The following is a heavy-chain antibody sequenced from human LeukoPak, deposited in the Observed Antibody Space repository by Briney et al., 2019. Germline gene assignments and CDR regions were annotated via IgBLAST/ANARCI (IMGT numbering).Heavy chain of an antibody. CDR1: VAPSALVITT. CDR2: S. CDR3: ACSSGWPTGWFDP. J-gene: IGHJ5*02. D-gene: IGHD6-19*01. V-gene: IGHV4-39*07. Sequence: SEPCPSPALSLVAPSALVITTGAGSASPQGRPWSGLGISYSPSLKSRFTISLDTSKNQFSLKLSSVTAADTAVYYCACSSGWPTGWFDPWGQGTLVTVSS.